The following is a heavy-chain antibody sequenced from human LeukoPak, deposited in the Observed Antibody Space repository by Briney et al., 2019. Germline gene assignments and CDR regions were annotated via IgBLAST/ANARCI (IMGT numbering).Heavy chain of an antibody. CDR1: GGSFSGYY. D-gene: IGHD1-26*01. V-gene: IGHV4-34*01. J-gene: IGHJ4*02. Sequence: SETLSLTCAVYGGSFSGYYWTWIRQPPGKGLEWIGEIYHSGSTNHNPSLKSRVTISVDKSKNQFSLKLSSVTAADTAVYYCARVWAAFDYWGQGTLVTVSS. CDR2: IYHSGST. CDR3: ARVWAAFDY.